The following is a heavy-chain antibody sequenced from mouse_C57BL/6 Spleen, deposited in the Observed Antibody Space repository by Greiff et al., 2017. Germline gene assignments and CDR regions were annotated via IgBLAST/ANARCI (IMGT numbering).Heavy chain of an antibody. V-gene: IGHV1-61*01. J-gene: IGHJ3*01. D-gene: IGHD2-2*01. Sequence: VQLQQPGAELVRPGSSVKLSCKASGYTFTSYWMDWVKQRPGQGLEWIGNIYPADSETHYNQKFKDKATLTVDKSSSTAYMPLSSLTTEDSAVYYCATGGYPGVSWFAYWGQGTLVTVSA. CDR3: ATGGYPGVSWFAY. CDR1: GYTFTSYW. CDR2: IYPADSET.